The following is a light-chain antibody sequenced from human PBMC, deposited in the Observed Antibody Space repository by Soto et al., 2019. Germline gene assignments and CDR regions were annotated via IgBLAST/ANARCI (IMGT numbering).Light chain of an antibody. J-gene: IGKJ1*01. CDR2: GAS. CDR1: QSVSSN. Sequence: EILMTQSPATLSVSPGERATVSCRASQSVSSNLAWYQQKPGQAPGLLIYGASTRATGIPARFSGSGSGTEFTLTISSLQSEDFAVYFCQQYGDRPRTFGQGTKVDIK. V-gene: IGKV3-15*01. CDR3: QQYGDRPRT.